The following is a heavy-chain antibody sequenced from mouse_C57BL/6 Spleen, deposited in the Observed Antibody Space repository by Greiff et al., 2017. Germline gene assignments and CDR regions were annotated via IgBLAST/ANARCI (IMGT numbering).Heavy chain of an antibody. V-gene: IGHV1-81*01. CDR2: IYPRSGNT. CDR3: ASNRREYAMDY. Sequence: VKLVESGAELARPGASVKLSCKASGYTFTSYGISWVKQRTGQGLEWIGEIYPRSGNTYYNEKFKGKATLTADKSSSTAYMELRSLTSEDSAVDFCASNRREYAMDYWGQGTSVTVSS. J-gene: IGHJ4*01. CDR1: GYTFTSYG.